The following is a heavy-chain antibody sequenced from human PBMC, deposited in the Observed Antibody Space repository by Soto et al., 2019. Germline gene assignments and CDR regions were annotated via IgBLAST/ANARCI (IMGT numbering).Heavy chain of an antibody. V-gene: IGHV3-66*01. CDR1: GFTVSSNY. Sequence: PGGSLTLSCAASGFTVSSNYMSWVRQALGKGLKWVSVIYSSGTTYYADSVKGRFTISRDNFNNTLYLQMNSLRSEDTAVYYCARECLTGGTLDGMDVWGQGTTVTVSS. CDR2: IYSSGTT. D-gene: IGHD1-20*01. CDR3: ARECLTGGTLDGMDV. J-gene: IGHJ6*02.